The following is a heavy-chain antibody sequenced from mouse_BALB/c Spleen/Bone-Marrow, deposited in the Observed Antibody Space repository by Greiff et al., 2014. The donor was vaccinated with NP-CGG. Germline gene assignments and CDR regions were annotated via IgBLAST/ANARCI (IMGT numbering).Heavy chain of an antibody. Sequence: QVQLQQSGPELVKPGASVKISCKASGYAFSSSWMNWVKQRPGQGLEWIGRIYPGDGDTNYNGKFKGKATLTADKSSSTAYMQLSSLTPVDSAVYFCARTGPFDYWGQGTTLTVSS. J-gene: IGHJ2*01. D-gene: IGHD4-1*01. CDR1: GYAFSSSW. CDR2: IYPGDGDT. CDR3: ARTGPFDY. V-gene: IGHV1-82*01.